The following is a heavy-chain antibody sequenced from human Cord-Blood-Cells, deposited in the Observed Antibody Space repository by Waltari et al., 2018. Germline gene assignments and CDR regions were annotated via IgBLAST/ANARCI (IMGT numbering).Heavy chain of an antibody. CDR3: ARSGGIYCSSTSCYWFDP. V-gene: IGHV1-2*04. CDR1: GYTFTGYY. J-gene: IGHJ5*02. CDR2: INPNSGGT. D-gene: IGHD2-2*01. Sequence: QVQLVQSGAEVKKPGASVKVSCKASGYTFTGYYMHWVRQAPGQGLEWMGWINPNSGGTNYAQKFQGWVNMTRDTSISTAYMELSRLRSDDTAVYYCARSGGIYCSSTSCYWFDPWGQGTLVTVSS.